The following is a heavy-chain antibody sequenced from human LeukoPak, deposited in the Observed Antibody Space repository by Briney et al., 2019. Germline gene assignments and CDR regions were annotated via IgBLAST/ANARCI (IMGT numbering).Heavy chain of an antibody. J-gene: IGHJ5*02. CDR2: INTSGSS. CDR3: AREGGGSRWLDP. D-gene: IGHD6-25*01. V-gene: IGHV4-4*07. CDR1: GGSISSYY. Sequence: PSETLSLTCTVSGGSISSYYWSWIRQPAGKGLEWIGRINTSGSSNYNPSLRSRVTMSVDTSKNQFSLNLSSVTAADTAVYYCAREGGGSRWLDPWGQGTLVTVSS.